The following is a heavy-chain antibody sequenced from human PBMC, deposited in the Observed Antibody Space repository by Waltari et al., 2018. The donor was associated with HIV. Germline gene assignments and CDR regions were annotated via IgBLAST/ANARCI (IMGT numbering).Heavy chain of an antibody. CDR1: GYILINFY. V-gene: IGHV1-8*02. Sequence: QVHLVQSGPEVKRPGASVKISCKGYGYILINFYVNWVRQAAGQGPEWLGWMNPNSGNTASPYIFEERVTMTRDVSTDTAYMEMSGLTPEDTAIYYCARNSSAKGNRYFYYGLDVWGQGTPVTV. J-gene: IGHJ6*02. CDR2: MNPNSGNT. D-gene: IGHD3-22*01. CDR3: ARNSSAKGNRYFYYGLDV.